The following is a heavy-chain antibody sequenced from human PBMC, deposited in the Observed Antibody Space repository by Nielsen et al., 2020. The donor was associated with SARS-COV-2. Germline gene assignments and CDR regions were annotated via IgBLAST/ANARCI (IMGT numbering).Heavy chain of an antibody. Sequence: GESLKISCAASGFTFSSYAMSWVRQAPEKGLEWVSAISGSGGSTYYADSVKGRFTISRDNSKNTLYLQMNNLRAEDTAVYYCAKDSGSWDYWGQGTLVTVSS. J-gene: IGHJ4*02. CDR2: ISGSGGST. CDR1: GFTFSSYA. CDR3: AKDSGSWDY. V-gene: IGHV3-23*01. D-gene: IGHD1-26*01.